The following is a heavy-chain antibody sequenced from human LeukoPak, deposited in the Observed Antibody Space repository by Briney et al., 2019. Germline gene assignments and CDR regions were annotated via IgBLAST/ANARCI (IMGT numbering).Heavy chain of an antibody. Sequence: LIICCDSAGYSITSYWTWFRHPLAGKLEWFRGINYTGDSDTRYCPSFQGQVTISADKSISTAYLQWSRQKGSDTAMYYCARSLAVAVDYFDYWGQGTLVTVSS. V-gene: IGHV5-51*02. CDR1: GYSITSYW. J-gene: IGHJ4*02. CDR3: ARSLAVAVDYFDY. D-gene: IGHD6-19*01. CDR2: NYTGDSDT.